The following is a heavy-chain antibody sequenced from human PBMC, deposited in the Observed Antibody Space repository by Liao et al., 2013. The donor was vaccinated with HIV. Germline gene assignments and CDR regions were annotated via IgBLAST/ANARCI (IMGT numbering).Heavy chain of an antibody. CDR3: SRDGPLTAFDS. V-gene: IGHV4-4*07. CDR1: GGSIDTYY. Sequence: QVQLQESGPGLVKPSETLSLTCSVSGGSIDTYYWSWIRQPPGKGLEWIGRIYTNGSTNYNPSLKSRVTMSVDTSKNQFSLRLTSLTAADTAIYYCSRDGPLTAFDSWGQGTLVTVSS. D-gene: IGHD3-16*02. CDR2: IYTNGST. J-gene: IGHJ4*02.